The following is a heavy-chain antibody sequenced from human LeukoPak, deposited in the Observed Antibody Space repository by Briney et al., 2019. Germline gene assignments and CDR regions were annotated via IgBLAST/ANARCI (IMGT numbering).Heavy chain of an antibody. J-gene: IGHJ6*02. CDR1: GGSISSYY. D-gene: IGHD3-10*01. CDR2: IYYSGST. CDR3: ARTYYYGSGSYPPSGMDV. Sequence: PSETLSLTCTVSGGSISSYYWSWIRQPPGKGLEWIGYIYYSGSTNYNPSLKSRVTISVDTSKNQFSLKLSSVTAADTAVYYCARTYYYGSGSYPPSGMDVWGQGTTVTVSS. V-gene: IGHV4-59*01.